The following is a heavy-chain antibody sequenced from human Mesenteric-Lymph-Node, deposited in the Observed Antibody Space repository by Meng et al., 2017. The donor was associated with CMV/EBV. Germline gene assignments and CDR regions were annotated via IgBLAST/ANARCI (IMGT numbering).Heavy chain of an antibody. V-gene: IGHV3-7*01. CDR1: GFTFSSYW. J-gene: IGHJ4*02. CDR2: IKQDGSEK. D-gene: IGHD2-2*01. Sequence: LSLTCAASGFTFSSYWMSWVRQAPGKGLEWVANIKQDGSEKYYVDSVKGRFTISRDNAKNSLYLQMNSLRAEDTAVYYCARAAGGYCSSTSCYRGAGFDYWGQGTLVTVSS. CDR3: ARAAGGYCSSTSCYRGAGFDY.